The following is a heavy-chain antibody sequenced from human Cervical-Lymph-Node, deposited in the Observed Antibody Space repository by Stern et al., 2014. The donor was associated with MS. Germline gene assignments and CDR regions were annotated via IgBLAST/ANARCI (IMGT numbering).Heavy chain of an antibody. CDR1: GITFSHSA. CDR2: VVALNGDT. J-gene: IGHJ5*02. CDR3: ASERYTYYDDQRPPGGFGP. Sequence: QMQLVQSGPEVKKPGTSVKVSCKASGITFSHSAVQWLRQARGQRLEWLGWVVALNGDTNYAQSFQERVTITRDMSTSTVYMELRSLRSEDTAVYYCASERYTYYDDQRPPGGFGPWGQGTLVTVSS. V-gene: IGHV1-58*01. D-gene: IGHD5-18*01.